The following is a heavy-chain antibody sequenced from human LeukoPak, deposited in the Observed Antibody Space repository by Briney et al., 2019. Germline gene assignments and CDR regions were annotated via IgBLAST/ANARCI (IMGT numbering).Heavy chain of an antibody. J-gene: IGHJ4*02. Sequence: PGGSLRLSCAASGFTFGSYWMSWVRQAPGKRLEWVATIKEDGSDKYYVDSVKGRFTISRDNVKNSVYLQMNSLRAEDTAVYYCAKDLGSDCGGDCYGQGYWGQGTLVTVSS. CDR2: IKEDGSDK. D-gene: IGHD2-21*02. CDR1: GFTFGSYW. CDR3: AKDLGSDCGGDCYGQGY. V-gene: IGHV3-7*05.